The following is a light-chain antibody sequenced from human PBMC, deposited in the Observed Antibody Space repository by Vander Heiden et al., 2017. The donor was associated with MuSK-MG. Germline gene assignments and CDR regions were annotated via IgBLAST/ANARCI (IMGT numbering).Light chain of an antibody. Sequence: DIQMTQSPSFLSASVGDRVTITCQASQDIINYLNWYQQKPGKAPKLLIFDASNLEDGVPSRFSGSGSGTDFTFAISSLRPEDIATYYCQQYDILPLTFGEGTKVEIK. CDR3: QQYDILPLT. CDR2: DAS. J-gene: IGKJ4*01. CDR1: QDIINY. V-gene: IGKV1-33*01.